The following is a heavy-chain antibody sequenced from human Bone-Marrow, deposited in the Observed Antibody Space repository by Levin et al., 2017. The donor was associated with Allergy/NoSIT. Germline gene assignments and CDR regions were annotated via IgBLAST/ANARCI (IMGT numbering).Heavy chain of an antibody. D-gene: IGHD3-22*01. CDR3: AKDRDSSSARAYGLDV. Sequence: GGSLRLSCAASGFTFSTYAMTWVRQAPGKGLEWICSISGSGSITYYGDSVKGRVTFSRDNSRDTLYLQMSSLRAEDTAVYFCAKDRDSSSARAYGLDVWGQGTTVTVSS. CDR2: ISGSGSIT. V-gene: IGHV3-23*02. CDR1: GFTFSTYA. J-gene: IGHJ6*02.